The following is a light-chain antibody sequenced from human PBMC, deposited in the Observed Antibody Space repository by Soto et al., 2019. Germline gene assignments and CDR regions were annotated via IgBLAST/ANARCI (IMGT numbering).Light chain of an antibody. CDR3: QQLNSYPWT. V-gene: IGKV1-9*01. Sequence: DIQLTQSPSFLSASVGDRVTITCRASQGISSYLAWYQQKPGKAPKLLIYAASTLQSGVPSRFSGSGSGTEFTRTISSLQTEDFATYYCQQLNSYPWTFGQGTKVEIK. CDR2: AAS. J-gene: IGKJ1*01. CDR1: QGISSY.